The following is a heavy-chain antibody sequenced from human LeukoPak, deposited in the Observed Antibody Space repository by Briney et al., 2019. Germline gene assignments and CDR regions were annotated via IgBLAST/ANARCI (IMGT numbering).Heavy chain of an antibody. CDR2: INPSGGST. Sequence: ASVKVSCKASGYTFSSYYMHWVRQAPGQGLEWMGIINPSGGSTSYAQKFQGRVTMTEDTSTDTAYMELSSLRSEDTAVYYCATDLMLSLGYWGQGTLVTVSS. J-gene: IGHJ4*02. V-gene: IGHV1-46*01. CDR1: GYTFSSYY. D-gene: IGHD2-8*01. CDR3: ATDLMLSLGY.